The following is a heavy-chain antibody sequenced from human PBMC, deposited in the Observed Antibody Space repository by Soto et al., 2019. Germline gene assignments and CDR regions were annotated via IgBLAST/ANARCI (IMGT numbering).Heavy chain of an antibody. J-gene: IGHJ4*02. CDR3: AHSRPPRLLDY. CDR1: GFSLSTSGVG. Sequence: QITLKESGPTLVKPTQTLTLTCTFSGFSLSTSGVGVGWIRQPPGKDLEWLALIYWDDNKRYSSSLNSRLTITKDTSKNPVVLTMTIMDPGDTATYYCAHSRPPRLLDYWGQGTLVTVSS. CDR2: IYWDDNK. D-gene: IGHD6-6*01. V-gene: IGHV2-5*02.